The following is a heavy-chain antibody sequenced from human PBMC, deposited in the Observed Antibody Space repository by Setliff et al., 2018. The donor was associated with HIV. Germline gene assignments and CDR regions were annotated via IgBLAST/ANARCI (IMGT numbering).Heavy chain of an antibody. CDR1: GASISSGGYY. CDR3: AMAVADRGVYYLDY. V-gene: IGHV4-31*03. Sequence: TLSLTCIVSGASISSGGYYWSWVRQHPGKGLEWIGYIYYSGSAYYNPSLQNRIDISVDASTNQFSLKLTSVTAADTAVYYCAMAVADRGVYYLDYWGQGTLVTV. CDR2: IYYSGSA. J-gene: IGHJ4*01. D-gene: IGHD6-19*01.